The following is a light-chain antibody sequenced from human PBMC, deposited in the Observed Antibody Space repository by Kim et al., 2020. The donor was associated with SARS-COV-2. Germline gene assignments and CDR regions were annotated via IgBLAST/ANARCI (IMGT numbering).Light chain of an antibody. CDR2: GAS. J-gene: IGKJ1*01. V-gene: IGKV3-15*01. CDR3: QQYNNWPPWT. CDR1: QSVSSN. Sequence: EIVITQSPATLSVSPGERATRSCRASQSVSSNLAWYQQEPGQAPRLLIYGASTRATGIPARFSGSGSGTEFTLTISSLQSEDFAVYYCQQYNNWPPWTFGQGTKVDIK.